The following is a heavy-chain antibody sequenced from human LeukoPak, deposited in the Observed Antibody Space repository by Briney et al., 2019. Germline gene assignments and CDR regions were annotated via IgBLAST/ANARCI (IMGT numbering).Heavy chain of an antibody. D-gene: IGHD3-10*01. J-gene: IGHJ6*02. CDR2: VWYDGSNK. V-gene: IGHV3-33*08. CDR3: ARDDYGSGSYPFYYGMDV. Sequence: PGGSLRLSCAASGFTFSSYSMNWVRQAPGKGLEWVAVVWYDGSNKYYADSVKGRFTISRDNSKNTLYLQMNSLRAEDTAVYYCARDDYGSGSYPFYYGMDVWGQGTTVTVSS. CDR1: GFTFSSYS.